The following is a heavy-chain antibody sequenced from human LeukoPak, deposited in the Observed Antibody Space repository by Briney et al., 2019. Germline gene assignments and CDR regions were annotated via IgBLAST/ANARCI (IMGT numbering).Heavy chain of an antibody. CDR3: ARDLGIGYCSGGSCLNRYNWFDP. CDR2: INPNSGGT. D-gene: IGHD2-15*01. CDR1: GYTFTGYY. J-gene: IGHJ5*02. V-gene: IGHV1-2*02. Sequence: ASVKVSCKASGYTFTGYYMHWVRQAPGQGLEWMGWINPNSGGTNYAQKFQGRVTMTRDTSISTAYMELSRLRSDDTAVYYCARDLGIGYCSGGSCLNRYNWFDPWGQGTLVTVSS.